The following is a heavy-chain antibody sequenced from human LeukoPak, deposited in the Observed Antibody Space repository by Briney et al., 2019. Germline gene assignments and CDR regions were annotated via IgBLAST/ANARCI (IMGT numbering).Heavy chain of an antibody. Sequence: SETLSLTCTVSGGSISSYYWSWIRQPPGKGLEWIGDIYYSGSTNYNPSLKSRVTISVDTSKNQFSLKLSSVTAADTAVYYCARGYGYVWGSYPLDYWGQGTLVTVSS. J-gene: IGHJ4*02. CDR2: IYYSGST. CDR1: GGSISSYY. D-gene: IGHD3-16*02. CDR3: ARGYGYVWGSYPLDY. V-gene: IGHV4-59*01.